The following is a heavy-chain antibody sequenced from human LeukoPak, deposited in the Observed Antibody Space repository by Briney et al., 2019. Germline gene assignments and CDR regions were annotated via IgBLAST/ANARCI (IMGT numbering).Heavy chain of an antibody. D-gene: IGHD2-15*01. V-gene: IGHV4-59*08. CDR2: IYYSGST. CDR1: GGSISSYY. Sequence: PSETLSLTCTVSGGSISSYYWSWIRQPPGKGLEWIGYIYYSGSTNYNPSLKSRVTISVDTSKNQFSLKLSSVTAADTAVYHCARQGYCSGGSCYGYYYYGMDVWGQGTTVTVSS. J-gene: IGHJ6*02. CDR3: ARQGYCSGGSCYGYYYYGMDV.